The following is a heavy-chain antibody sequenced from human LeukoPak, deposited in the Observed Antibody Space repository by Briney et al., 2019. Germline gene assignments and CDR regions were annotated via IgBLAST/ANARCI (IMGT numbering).Heavy chain of an antibody. J-gene: IGHJ5*02. D-gene: IGHD3-10*01. CDR3: ARDDYYGSGANWFDP. CDR1: GFTFSSDW. CDR2: INQDGSEK. V-gene: IGHV3-7*01. Sequence: GGSLRLSCGASGFTFSSDWMSWVRQAPGKGLEWVANINQDGSEKYYVDSVKGRFTISRDNGKNSRYLQMNSLRAEDTAVYYCARDDYYGSGANWFDPWGQGTLVTVSS.